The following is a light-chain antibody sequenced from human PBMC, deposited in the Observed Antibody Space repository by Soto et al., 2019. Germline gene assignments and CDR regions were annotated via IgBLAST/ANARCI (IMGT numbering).Light chain of an antibody. CDR1: QSVSSN. CDR2: DAS. V-gene: IGKV3-11*01. J-gene: IGKJ5*01. Sequence: ENVLTQSPATLSLSPGERATLSCRASQSVSSNLAWYRQKPGQAPRLLIYDASNRATGIPARFSGSGSGTDFTLTISSLQPEDFAVYYCHQYGSSPRTFGQGTRLEIK. CDR3: HQYGSSPRT.